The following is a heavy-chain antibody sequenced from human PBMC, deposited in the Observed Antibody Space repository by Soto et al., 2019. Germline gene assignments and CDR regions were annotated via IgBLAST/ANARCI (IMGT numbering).Heavy chain of an antibody. D-gene: IGHD6-13*01. V-gene: IGHV3-48*02. J-gene: IGHJ6*02. CDR2: ISSSSSTI. CDR3: ARDFSSWYEHYYYGMDV. Sequence: GGSLRLSSAASGFTVSSYSMNWVRQAPGKGLEWVSYISSSSSTIYYADSVKGRFTISRDNAKNSLYLQMNSLRDEDTAVYYCARDFSSWYEHYYYGMDVWGQGTTVTVSS. CDR1: GFTVSSYS.